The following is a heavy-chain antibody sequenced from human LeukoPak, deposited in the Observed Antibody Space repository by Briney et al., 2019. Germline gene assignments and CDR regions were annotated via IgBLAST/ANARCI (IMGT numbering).Heavy chain of an antibody. CDR2: ISGSGGST. Sequence: QPGGSLRLSCAASAFTFSSYAMSWVRQAPGKGLEWVSAISGSGGSTYYADSVKGRFTISRDNSRNTLYLQMNSLRAEDTAVYYCAKDLDSFVPAAILNWFDPWGQGTLVTVSS. CDR1: AFTFSSYA. J-gene: IGHJ5*02. D-gene: IGHD2-2*01. CDR3: AKDLDSFVPAAILNWFDP. V-gene: IGHV3-23*01.